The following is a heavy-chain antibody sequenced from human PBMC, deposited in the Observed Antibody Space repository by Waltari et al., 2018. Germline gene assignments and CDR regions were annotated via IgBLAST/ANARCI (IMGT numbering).Heavy chain of an antibody. J-gene: IGHJ6*02. CDR1: GGTFGSYA. CDR3: ATLSNTEQQRERRYYYGMDV. Sequence: QVQLVQSGSEVKKPGSSVKVSCKASGGTFGSYAVSWVRQAPGQGLEWVGGIKPVLGTTSYAQKFQDRVTLIADDSSSTVYMELSSLKSDDTAVYYCATLSNTEQQRERRYYYGMDVWGQGTTVTVSS. CDR2: IKPVLGTT. V-gene: IGHV1-69*13. D-gene: IGHD6-13*01.